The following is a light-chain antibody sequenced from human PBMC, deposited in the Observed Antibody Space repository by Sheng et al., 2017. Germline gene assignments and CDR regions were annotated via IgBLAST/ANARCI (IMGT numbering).Light chain of an antibody. J-gene: IGKJ1*01. V-gene: IGKV3-15*01. Sequence: ETVLTQSPATLSLSPGERATLSCRASQSVSGDLAWYQQKPGQAPRLLIYGASTRATGIPARFSGSGSGTEFTLTINSLQSEDFATYYCQQYNSYLWTFGQGTKVEIK. CDR3: QQYNSYLWT. CDR1: QSVSGD. CDR2: GAS.